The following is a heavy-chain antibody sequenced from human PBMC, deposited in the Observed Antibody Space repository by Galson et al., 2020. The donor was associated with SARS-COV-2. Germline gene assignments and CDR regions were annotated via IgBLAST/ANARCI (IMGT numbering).Heavy chain of an antibody. CDR3: AKMVLTGHLGRGAADD. CDR1: GFSLSTSGMC. V-gene: IGHV2-70*17. D-gene: IGHD3-22*01. J-gene: IGHJ4*02. Sequence: PTLVTPTQTLTLTCTFSGFSLSTSGMCVTWIRQPPGNALEWLARIDWADDKFHSTSLKTRLTLSKDTSKDQVVLTMTNLDPLDTATYYSAKMVLTGHLGRGAADDWGQGTLVTVSS. CDR2: IDWADDK.